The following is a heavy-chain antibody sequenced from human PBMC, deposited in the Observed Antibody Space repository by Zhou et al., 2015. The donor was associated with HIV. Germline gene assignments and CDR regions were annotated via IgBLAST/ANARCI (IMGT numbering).Heavy chain of an antibody. J-gene: IGHJ4*02. CDR2: MDPNTGDT. CDR3: ARVHVRCGGSCPYYFDY. Sequence: QVRLVQSGAAVKKPGASVKVSCKAVGYTFTTYDINWVRQATGQGLEWMGWMDPNTGDTGYAQKFQGRITLTRNTSIDTAYMELSSLRYDDTAVYYCARVHVRCGGSCPYYFDYWGQGTLVHRLL. D-gene: IGHD2-15*01. V-gene: IGHV1-8*01. CDR1: GYTFTTYD.